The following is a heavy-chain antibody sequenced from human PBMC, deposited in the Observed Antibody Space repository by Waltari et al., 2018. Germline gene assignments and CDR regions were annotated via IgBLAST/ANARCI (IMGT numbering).Heavy chain of an antibody. D-gene: IGHD3-22*01. J-gene: IGHJ4*02. CDR2: IYHSGST. CDR3: ARGDFYDSSGYFTD. CDR1: GGSISSGGYS. V-gene: IGHV4-30-2*01. Sequence: QLQLQESGSGLVKPSQTLSLTCAVPGGSISSGGYSWSWIRQPPGKGLEWIGYIYHSGSTYYNPSLKSRVTISVDRSKNQFSLKLSSVTAADTAVYYCARGDFYDSSGYFTDWGQGTLVTVSS.